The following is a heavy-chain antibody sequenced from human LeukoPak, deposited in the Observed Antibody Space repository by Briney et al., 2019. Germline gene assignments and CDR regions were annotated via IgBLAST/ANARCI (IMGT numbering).Heavy chain of an antibody. V-gene: IGHV6-1*01. CDR1: GDSVSSNSAA. J-gene: IGHJ6*02. CDR3: ARVWLGIHDYYYGMDV. CDR2: TYYRSKWYN. Sequence: SQTLSLTCAISGDSVSSNSAAWNWIRQSPSRGFEWLGRTYYRSKWYNDYAVSVKSRITINPDTSKNQFSLQLNSVTPEDTAVYYCARVWLGIHDYYYGMDVWGQGTTVTVSS. D-gene: IGHD5-18*01.